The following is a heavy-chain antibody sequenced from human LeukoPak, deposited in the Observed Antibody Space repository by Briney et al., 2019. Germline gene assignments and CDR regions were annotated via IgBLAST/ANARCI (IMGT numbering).Heavy chain of an antibody. D-gene: IGHD3-10*01. J-gene: IGHJ4*02. V-gene: IGHV5-51*01. Sequence: GQSLKISCKGSGYSFTSYCVGWVRQMPQKGLEWMGVIYPGDSDSRYSPSFQGQVTIPADKSISTAYLQWSSLKASDTAMYYCVRLNSGGFDYWGQGTLVTVSS. CDR1: GYSFTSYC. CDR2: IYPGDSDS. CDR3: VRLNSGGFDY.